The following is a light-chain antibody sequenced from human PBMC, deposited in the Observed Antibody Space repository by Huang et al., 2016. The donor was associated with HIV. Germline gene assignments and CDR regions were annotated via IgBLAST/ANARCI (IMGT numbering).Light chain of an antibody. V-gene: IGKV4-1*01. CDR3: QQHYGRQST. Sequence: IVMTQSPESLAVSLGERASINCKSSKSRLYRSNNKNYLDWYQKKQGHPPTLLIYSASVRDVVVPERFSGGGSGTIFTLTINCLQADDVAVYYCQQHYGRQSTFGQGT. CDR2: SAS. J-gene: IGKJ1*01. CDR1: KSRLYRSNNKNY.